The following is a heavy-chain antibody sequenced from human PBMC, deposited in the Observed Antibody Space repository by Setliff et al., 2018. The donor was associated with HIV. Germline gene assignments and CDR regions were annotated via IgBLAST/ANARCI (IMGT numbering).Heavy chain of an antibody. CDR2: IYNIGST. D-gene: IGHD6-19*01. CDR3: ARQFPPYHSGAHYSDL. Sequence: SETLSLTCTVSSGSISTYYWSWIRQPPGKGLEWIGYIYNIGSTNYNPSLRSRVTISVDSSKNQFSLKLTSVTAADAAIYYCARQFPPYHSGAHYSDLWSQGTLVTVSS. V-gene: IGHV4-59*01. J-gene: IGHJ5*02. CDR1: SGSISTYY.